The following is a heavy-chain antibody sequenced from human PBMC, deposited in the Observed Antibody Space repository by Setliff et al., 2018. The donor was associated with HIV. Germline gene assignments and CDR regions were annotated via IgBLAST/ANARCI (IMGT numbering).Heavy chain of an antibody. CDR2: IYNSGST. V-gene: IGHV4-4*02. D-gene: IGHD3-9*01. Sequence: SETLSLTCAVSGGSISSDNWWNWVRQPPGKGLEYIGSIYNSGSTYYNPSLMSRVTISVDASRNQFSLMLNSVTAADTAVYYCATSPPSDWPFNAFDIWGQGTMVTVS. CDR3: ATSPPSDWPFNAFDI. J-gene: IGHJ3*02. CDR1: GGSISSDNW.